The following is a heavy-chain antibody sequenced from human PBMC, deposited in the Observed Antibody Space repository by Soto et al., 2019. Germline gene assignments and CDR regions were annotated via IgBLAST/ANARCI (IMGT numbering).Heavy chain of an antibody. D-gene: IGHD3-22*01. V-gene: IGHV4-4*02. CDR2: IYHSGGT. CDR3: AREYNYDSSGIGFDS. CDR1: GGSISSAYW. J-gene: IGHJ4*02. Sequence: PSETLSLTCAVSGGSISSAYWWSWVRQPPGKGLDWIGEIYHSGGTNYNPSLKSRVTISEDRSKNQFYLKLSSVTAADTAVYYCAREYNYDSSGIGFDSWGQGTLVTVSS.